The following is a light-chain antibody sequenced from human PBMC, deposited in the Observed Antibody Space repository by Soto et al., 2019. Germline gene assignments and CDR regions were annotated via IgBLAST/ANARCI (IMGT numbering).Light chain of an antibody. CDR3: QQYGTAPHT. CDR1: QTVSSSY. Sequence: EIVLTQSPGTLSLSPGDRVALSCAASQTVSSSYLAWYQQKPGQAPRLLIYHASSRATGIPDRFSGSGSGTDFTLTISRLEPEDFAVYYCQQYGTAPHTFGQGTRLEIK. CDR2: HAS. J-gene: IGKJ2*01. V-gene: IGKV3-20*01.